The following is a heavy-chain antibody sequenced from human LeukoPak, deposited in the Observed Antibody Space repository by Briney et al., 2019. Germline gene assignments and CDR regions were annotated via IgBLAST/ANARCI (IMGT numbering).Heavy chain of an antibody. CDR2: ISGYNGNT. CDR1: GYTFTSYG. J-gene: IGHJ5*02. D-gene: IGHD2-15*01. CDR3: ARGRGVVVAAATQYWFDP. Sequence: ASVKVSCKASGYTFTSYGISWVRQAPGQGLEWMGWISGYNGNTKYAQKFQGRVTMTTDTSTSTAYMELRSLRSDDTAVYYRARGRGVVVAAATQYWFDPWGQGTLVTVSS. V-gene: IGHV1-18*01.